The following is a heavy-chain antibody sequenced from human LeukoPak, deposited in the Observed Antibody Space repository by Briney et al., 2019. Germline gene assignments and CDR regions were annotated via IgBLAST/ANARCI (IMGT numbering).Heavy chain of an antibody. V-gene: IGHV3-23*01. Sequence: PGGSLRLSCTASGFTFSSYAMSWVRQAPGKGLEWVSAISGSGGSTYYADSVKGRFTISRDNSKNTLYLQMNSLRAEDTAVYYCEKGEAYYDSSGYFYYWGQGTLVTVSS. J-gene: IGHJ4*02. D-gene: IGHD3-22*01. CDR1: GFTFSSYA. CDR3: EKGEAYYDSSGYFYY. CDR2: ISGSGGST.